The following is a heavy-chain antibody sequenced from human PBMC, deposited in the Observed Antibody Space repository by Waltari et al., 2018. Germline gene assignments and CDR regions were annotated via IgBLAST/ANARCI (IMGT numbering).Heavy chain of an antibody. V-gene: IGHV3-21*01. CDR1: GFTFSSYS. J-gene: IGHJ6*03. Sequence: EVQLVESGGGLVKPGGSLRLSCAASGFTFSSYSMNWVRQAPGTGLEWVSSISSSSSYIYYADSVKGRFTIARDNAKNSLYLQMNSLRAEDTAVYYCARVGGNSYYYMDVWGKGTTVTVSS. CDR2: ISSSSSYI. D-gene: IGHD2-15*01. CDR3: ARVGGNSYYYMDV.